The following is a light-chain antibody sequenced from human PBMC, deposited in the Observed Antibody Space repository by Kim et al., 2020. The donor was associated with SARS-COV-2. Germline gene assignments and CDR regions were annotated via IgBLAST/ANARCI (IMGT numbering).Light chain of an antibody. CDR2: DVT. J-gene: IGLJ3*02. Sequence: GQWFPMSCTGSNSDIGGYNYVSWYQHHPGKAPKLIIYDVTKRPSGVSDRFSGSKSGNTASLIISGLQADDEADYYCSSYTSSKTWVFGGGTQLTVL. V-gene: IGLV2-14*03. CDR3: SSYTSSKTWV. CDR1: NSDIGGYNY.